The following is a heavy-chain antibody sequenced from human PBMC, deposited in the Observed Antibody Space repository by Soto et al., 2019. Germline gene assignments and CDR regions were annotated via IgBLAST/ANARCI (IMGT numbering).Heavy chain of an antibody. J-gene: IGHJ4*02. CDR2: ISGSGGST. CDR1: GFTFSSYA. V-gene: IGHV3-23*01. D-gene: IGHD3-10*01. CDR3: ARYISPVLLWFGTDY. Sequence: GGSLRLSCAASGFTFSSYAMSWVRQAPGKGLEWVSAISGSGGSTYYADSVKGRFTISRDNSKNTLYLQMNSLRAEDTAVYYCARYISPVLLWFGTDYWGQGTLVTVSS.